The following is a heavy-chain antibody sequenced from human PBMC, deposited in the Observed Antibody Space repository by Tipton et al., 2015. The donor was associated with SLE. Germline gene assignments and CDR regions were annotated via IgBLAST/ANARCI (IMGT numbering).Heavy chain of an antibody. V-gene: IGHV3-30*04. J-gene: IGHJ4*02. CDR2: ISYDGSNK. CDR3: ARSLIPILLPFDS. Sequence: SLRLSCAASGFTFSSYAMHWVRQAPGKGLEWVAVISYDGSNKYYANSVKGRFTISRDNSKNTLYLQMNSLGAEDTAVYYCARSLIPILLPFDSWGQGTLVSVSS. CDR1: GFTFSSYA. D-gene: IGHD3-22*01.